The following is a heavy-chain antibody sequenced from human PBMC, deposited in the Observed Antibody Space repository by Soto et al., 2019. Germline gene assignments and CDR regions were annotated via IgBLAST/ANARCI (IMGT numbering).Heavy chain of an antibody. V-gene: IGHV1-69*06. D-gene: IGHD2-2*03. CDR3: AGLWIGHDALDM. J-gene: IGHJ3*02. CDR2: IILIFGTP. CDR1: GDTFSSHS. Sequence: QVQLVQSGADVKKPGSSVKVSCKASGDTFSSHSISWVRQAPGQGLEWMGGIILIFGTPNYGQKFQGRLTITADTSTSTAYMEPSSLRYEDTAVYYCAGLWIGHDALDMWSQGTMVTVSS.